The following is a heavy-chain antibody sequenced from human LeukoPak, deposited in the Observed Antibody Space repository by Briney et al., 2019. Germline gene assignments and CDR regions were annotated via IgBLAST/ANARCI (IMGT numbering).Heavy chain of an antibody. V-gene: IGHV3-23*01. Sequence: GGSLRLSCAASGFTFSSNAMSWVRQAPGKGLEWVSAISGSGGSTYYADSVKGRFSISIDNSKNTLYLQMNSMRAEDTAVYYSAKSGGYYGYYFDFWGQGTLVTVSS. J-gene: IGHJ4*02. D-gene: IGHD1-26*01. CDR3: AKSGGYYGYYFDF. CDR2: ISGSGGST. CDR1: GFTFSSNA.